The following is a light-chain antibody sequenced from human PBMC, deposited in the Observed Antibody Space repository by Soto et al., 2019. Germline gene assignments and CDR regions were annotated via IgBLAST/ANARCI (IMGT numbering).Light chain of an antibody. V-gene: IGLV2-14*01. Sequence: QSALTQPASVSGSPGQSITIPCTGTSSDVGAYNYVSWYQQPPGKAPKLMIYKVNNRPSGVSHRFSGSKSGNTASLTISGLQAEDEADYYCSSFTRTSTYVFGAGTKLTVL. CDR1: SSDVGAYNY. CDR2: KVN. J-gene: IGLJ1*01. CDR3: SSFTRTSTYV.